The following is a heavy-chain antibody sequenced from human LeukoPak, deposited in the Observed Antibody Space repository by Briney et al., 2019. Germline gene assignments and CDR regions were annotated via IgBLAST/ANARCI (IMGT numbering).Heavy chain of an antibody. J-gene: IGHJ4*02. CDR3: TRDSAKSFDD. D-gene: IGHD4/OR15-4a*01. V-gene: IGHV3-33*01. Sequence: GGSLRLSRAASGFTFRNYGFHWVRQAPGKGLEWVAVIYHDGSYQFYADSVEGRFTFSRDNSKNTVFLEMNSLRAEDTAMYYCTRDSAKSFDDWGQGTLVTVSS. CDR1: GFTFRNYG. CDR2: IYHDGSYQ.